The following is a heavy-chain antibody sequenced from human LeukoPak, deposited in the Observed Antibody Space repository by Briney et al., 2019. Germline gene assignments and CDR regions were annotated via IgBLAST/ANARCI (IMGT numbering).Heavy chain of an antibody. Sequence: GGSLRRSCAASGFTFSSYWMHWVRQAPGKGLVWVSRINSDETSTSYADSVKGRFTISRDNAQKTLYLQMNSLRAEDTAVYYCATSTYCSGGSCYSPTFQYWGQGTLVTVSS. CDR2: INSDETST. J-gene: IGHJ4*02. V-gene: IGHV3-74*01. D-gene: IGHD2-15*01. CDR1: GFTFSSYW. CDR3: ATSTYCSGGSCYSPTFQY.